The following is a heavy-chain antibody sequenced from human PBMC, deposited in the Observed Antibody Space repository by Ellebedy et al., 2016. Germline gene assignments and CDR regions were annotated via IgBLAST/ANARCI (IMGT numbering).Heavy chain of an antibody. Sequence: SETLSLTCAVYGGSFSGYYWSWIRQPPGKGLEWIGEINHSGSTNYNPSLKSRVTISVDTSKNQFSLKLSSVTAADTAVYYCARGGGRPWTFDYWGQGTLVTVSS. CDR2: INHSGST. CDR3: ARGGGRPWTFDY. D-gene: IGHD3-16*01. J-gene: IGHJ4*02. V-gene: IGHV4-34*01. CDR1: GGSFSGYY.